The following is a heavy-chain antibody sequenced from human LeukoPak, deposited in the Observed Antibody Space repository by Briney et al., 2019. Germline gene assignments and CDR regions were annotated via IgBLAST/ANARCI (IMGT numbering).Heavy chain of an antibody. CDR3: AKGGTGVYYYYGMDV. D-gene: IGHD3-10*01. J-gene: IGHJ6*02. Sequence: RSLRLSCAASGFTFSSYGMHWVRQAPGKGLEWVAVISYDGSNKYYADSVKGRFTISRDNSKNTLYLQMNSLRAEDTAVYYCAKGGTGVYYYYGMDVWGQGTTVTVSS. CDR1: GFTFSSYG. V-gene: IGHV3-30*18. CDR2: ISYDGSNK.